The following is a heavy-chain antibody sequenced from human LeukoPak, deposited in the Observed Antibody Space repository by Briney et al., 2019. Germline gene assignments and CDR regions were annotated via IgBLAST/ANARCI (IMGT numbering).Heavy chain of an antibody. CDR3: ARHRSGGDYFDY. Sequence: SETLSLTCTVSGYSISSSYYWGWIRQPPGKGLEWIGSIYYSGSAYYNPSLKSRVTISVDTSKNQFSLKLSSVTAADTAVYYCARHRSGGDYFDYWGQGTLVTVSS. J-gene: IGHJ4*02. D-gene: IGHD3-16*01. CDR2: IYYSGSA. CDR1: GYSISSSYY. V-gene: IGHV4-39*01.